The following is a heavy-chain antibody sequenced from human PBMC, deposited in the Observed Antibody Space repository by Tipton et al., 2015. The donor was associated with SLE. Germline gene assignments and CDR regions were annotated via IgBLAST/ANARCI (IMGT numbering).Heavy chain of an antibody. V-gene: IGHV4-31*03. CDR2: IYYSGGT. CDR3: ARAIRFFDP. J-gene: IGHJ5*02. CDR1: GGSVSESYY. D-gene: IGHD2-2*02. Sequence: TLSLTCTVSGGSVSESYYWSWIRQHPGKGLEWIGYIYYSGGTYYNPSLKSRVSISVGTSENDFSLKLSSVTAADTAVYYCARAIRFFDPWGQGTLVTVSS.